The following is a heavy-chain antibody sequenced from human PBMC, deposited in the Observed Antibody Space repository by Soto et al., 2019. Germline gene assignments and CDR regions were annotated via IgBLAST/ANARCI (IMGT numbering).Heavy chain of an antibody. D-gene: IGHD4-4*01. CDR1: GYIFTSYN. Sequence: QVQLVQSGAEVKKPGASVKVSCKASGYIFTSYNINWVRQAAGHGLEWMGWVNPDSGHTVYAQKFQGRVTMIRDTSIGTAHMELRSLTPEDTAVYYCARSAPSSNAALEYLYYMDVWGKGASVTVSS. CDR3: ARSAPSSNAALEYLYYMDV. V-gene: IGHV1-8*02. CDR2: VNPDSGHT. J-gene: IGHJ6*03.